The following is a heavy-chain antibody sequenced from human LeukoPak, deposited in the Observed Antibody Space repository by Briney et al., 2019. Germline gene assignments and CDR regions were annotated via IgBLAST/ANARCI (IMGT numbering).Heavy chain of an antibody. CDR3: ATSSRTYSSTDY. CDR2: IIPILGSA. V-gene: IGHV1-69*11. D-gene: IGHD6-13*01. Sequence: GASVKVSCKASGYTFTSYAISWVRQAPGQGLEWMGWIIPILGSANYAQSFQGRVTMTADESTSTAYMELSSLRSEDTAVYYCATSSRTYSSTDYWGQGTLVTVSS. J-gene: IGHJ4*02. CDR1: GYTFTSYA.